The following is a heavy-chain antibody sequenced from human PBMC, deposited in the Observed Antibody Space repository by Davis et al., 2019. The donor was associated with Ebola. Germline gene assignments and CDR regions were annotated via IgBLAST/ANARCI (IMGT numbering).Heavy chain of an antibody. CDR2: IYPGDSAT. CDR3: AKQGSLYGIIDY. CDR1: GYTFINYR. V-gene: IGHV5-51*01. J-gene: IGHJ4*02. D-gene: IGHD2/OR15-2a*01. Sequence: GESLKISCTASGYTFINYRIDWVRQMPGKGLEWIGCIYPGDSATSSSPPCHGPVTICAEKSISTAYLQWSTLKASGTAMYNCAKQGSLYGIIDYWGQRTLVTVSS.